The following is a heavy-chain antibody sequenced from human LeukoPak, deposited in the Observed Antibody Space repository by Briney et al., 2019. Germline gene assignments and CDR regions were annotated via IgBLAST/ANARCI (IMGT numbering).Heavy chain of an antibody. Sequence: GGSLRLSCAASGFTFSSYEMNWVRQAPGKGLEWVSYISSSGSTIYYADSVKGRFTISRDNAKNSLYLQMNSLRAEDTAVYYCAKGAGDSGRWYAIFDYWGQGTLVTVSS. CDR2: ISSSGSTI. V-gene: IGHV3-48*03. CDR3: AKGAGDSGRWYAIFDY. D-gene: IGHD6-13*01. J-gene: IGHJ4*02. CDR1: GFTFSSYE.